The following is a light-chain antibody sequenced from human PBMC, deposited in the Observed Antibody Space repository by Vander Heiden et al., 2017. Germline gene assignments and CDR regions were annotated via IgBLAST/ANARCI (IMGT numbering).Light chain of an antibody. CDR2: AAS. CDR1: QGIRND. J-gene: IGKJ1*01. Sequence: AIQMTQSPSSLSASVGDRVTITCRASQGIRNDLGWYQQKPGPAPKLLIYAASSLQSGVPSRFSGSGSGTDFTLTISSLQPVDFATYYCLQDYNYPWTFGQGTKVEIK. V-gene: IGKV1-6*01. CDR3: LQDYNYPWT.